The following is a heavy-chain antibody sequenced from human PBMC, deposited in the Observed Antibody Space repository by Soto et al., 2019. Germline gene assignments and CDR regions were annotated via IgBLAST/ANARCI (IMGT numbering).Heavy chain of an antibody. J-gene: IGHJ6*02. V-gene: IGHV3-21*01. Sequence: EVQLVESGGGLVKPGGSLRLSFAASGFTFSSYSMNWVRQAPGKGLEWVSCISSSSSHIYYADSVKGRFTISRDNAKNSLYLQMNSRRVEDTAVYYCATTLDVWGQGTTVTVSS. CDR2: ISSSSSHI. CDR1: GFTFSSYS. CDR3: ATTLDV.